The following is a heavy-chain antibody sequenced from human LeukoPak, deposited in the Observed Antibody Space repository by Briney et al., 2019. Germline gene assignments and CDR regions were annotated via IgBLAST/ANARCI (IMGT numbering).Heavy chain of an antibody. J-gene: IGHJ4*02. CDR2: IYHSGSA. D-gene: IGHD4-17*01. V-gene: IGHV4-59*01. Sequence: SETLSLTCTVSGGSISSYYWSWIRQPPGKGLEWIGYIYHSGSAKYNPSLKSRVTISVDTSRDQFSLKLTSVTAADTAVYYCARTPYGDYGYWGQGTLVTVSS. CDR3: ARTPYGDYGY. CDR1: GGSISSYY.